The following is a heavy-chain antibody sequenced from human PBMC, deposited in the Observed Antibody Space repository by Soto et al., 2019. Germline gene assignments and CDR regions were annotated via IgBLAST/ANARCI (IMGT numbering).Heavy chain of an antibody. J-gene: IGHJ6*02. CDR2: ITYEGSNK. Sequence: QEQLVESGGGVVQPGRSLRLSCAASGFIFANYGMHWVRQAPGTGLEWVALITYEGSNKYYADAVKGRFTISRDNAKNMVSLPMDSLRAEDTAVYYCAKARGANNWANYYGLDVWGQGTTFNVSS. CDR3: AKARGANNWANYYGLDV. CDR1: GFIFANYG. V-gene: IGHV3-30*18. D-gene: IGHD1-1*01.